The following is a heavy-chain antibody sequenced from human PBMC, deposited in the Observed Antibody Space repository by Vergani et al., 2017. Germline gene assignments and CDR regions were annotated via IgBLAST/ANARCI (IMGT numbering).Heavy chain of an antibody. CDR3: AREHYEFWSGYYTRHDAFDI. Sequence: QLQLQESGPGLVKPSETLSLTCTVSGGSISSSSYYWSWIRQPPGKGLEWIGYIYYSGSTNYNPSLKRRVTISVDTSKNQFSLKLSSVTAADTAVYYWAREHYEFWSGYYTRHDAFDIWGQGTMVTVSS. CDR1: GGSISSSSYY. J-gene: IGHJ3*02. D-gene: IGHD3-3*01. CDR2: IYYSGST. V-gene: IGHV4-61*01.